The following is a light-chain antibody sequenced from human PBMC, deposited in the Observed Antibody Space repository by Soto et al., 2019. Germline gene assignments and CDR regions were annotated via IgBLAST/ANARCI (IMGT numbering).Light chain of an antibody. CDR2: YTS. V-gene: IGKV3-11*01. Sequence: IVLTQSPAPLSSSPGETATLSCRASQYVGTRLAWYQHKPGQAPRLLIYYTSNRATGIPARFSGSGSGTDFTLTINSLAPEDFAIYYCHQRQSWPRTFGQGTKVDIK. CDR3: HQRQSWPRT. CDR1: QYVGTR. J-gene: IGKJ1*01.